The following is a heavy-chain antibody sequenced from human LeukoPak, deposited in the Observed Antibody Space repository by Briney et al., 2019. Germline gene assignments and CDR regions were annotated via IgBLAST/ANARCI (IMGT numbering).Heavy chain of an antibody. CDR2: INPNSGGT. V-gene: IGHV1-2*02. Sequence: GASVKVSCKASGYTFTGYYMRWVRQAPGQGLEWMGWINPNSGGTNYAQKFQGRVTMTRDTSISTAYMELSRLRSDDTAVYYCVLVVITTAWFDPWGQGTLVTVSS. J-gene: IGHJ5*02. D-gene: IGHD3-22*01. CDR1: GYTFTGYY. CDR3: VLVVITTAWFDP.